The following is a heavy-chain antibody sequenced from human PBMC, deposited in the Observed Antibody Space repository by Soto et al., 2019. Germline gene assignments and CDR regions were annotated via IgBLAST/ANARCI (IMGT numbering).Heavy chain of an antibody. Sequence: GGSLRLSCAASGFTFSSYGMHWVRQAPGKGLEWVAVISYDGSNKYYVDSVKGRFTISRDNSKNTLYLQMNSLRAEDTALYYCAKDCSGGSCYFFDDWGQGTLVTVSS. CDR1: GFTFSSYG. D-gene: IGHD2-15*01. CDR2: ISYDGSNK. CDR3: AKDCSGGSCYFFDD. V-gene: IGHV3-30*18. J-gene: IGHJ4*02.